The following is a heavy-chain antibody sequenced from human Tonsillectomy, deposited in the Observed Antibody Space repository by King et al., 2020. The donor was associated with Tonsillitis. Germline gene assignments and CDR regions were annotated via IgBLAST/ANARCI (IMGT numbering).Heavy chain of an antibody. Sequence: QLVQSGEGLVQPGGSLRLSCAASGFTFNKFWMHWVRQAPGKGLEWVAGIKEDGSEELYVDSVKGRFTISRDNARNSLYLQLNSLRAEDTAVYSCATACSYDGGGSQYRFFDLWGRGTLVTVSS. CDR1: GFTFNKFW. D-gene: IGHD3-22*01. J-gene: IGHJ2*01. CDR3: ATACSYDGGGSQYRFFDL. CDR2: IKEDGSEE. V-gene: IGHV3-7*01.